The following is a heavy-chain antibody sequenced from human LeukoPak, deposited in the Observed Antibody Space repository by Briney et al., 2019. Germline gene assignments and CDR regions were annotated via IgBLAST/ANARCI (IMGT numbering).Heavy chain of an antibody. V-gene: IGHV4-39*07. J-gene: IGHJ4*02. CDR2: IYYSGST. CDR1: GGSISSGSYY. CDR3: ARDAKIVVVPAAHDIPSSFDY. Sequence: SETLSLTCTVSGGSISSGSYYWGWIRQPPGKGLEWIGSIYYSGSTYYNPSLKSRVTISVDTSKNQFSLKLSSVTAADTAVYYCARDAKIVVVPAAHDIPSSFDYWGQGTLVTVSS. D-gene: IGHD2-2*01.